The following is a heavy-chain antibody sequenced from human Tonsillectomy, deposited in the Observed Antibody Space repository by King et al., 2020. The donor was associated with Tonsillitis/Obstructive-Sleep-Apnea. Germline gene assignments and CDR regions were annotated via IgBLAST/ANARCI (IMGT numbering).Heavy chain of an antibody. CDR1: GFTFSSYE. Sequence: VQLVESGGGLVQPGGSLRLSCAASGFTFSSYEMNWVRQAPGKGLEWVSYISSSGSTIYYADSVKGRFTISRDNAKNSLYLQMNSLRAEDTAVYYCAREYPLSHYYDSSSYSLDYYYYYMDVWGKGTTVTVSS. D-gene: IGHD3-22*01. CDR2: ISSSGSTI. CDR3: AREYPLSHYYDSSSYSLDYYYYYMDV. J-gene: IGHJ6*03. V-gene: IGHV3-48*03.